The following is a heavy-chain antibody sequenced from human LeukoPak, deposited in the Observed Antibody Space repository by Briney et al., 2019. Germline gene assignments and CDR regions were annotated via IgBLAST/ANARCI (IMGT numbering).Heavy chain of an antibody. Sequence: SVKVSCKASGYTFTGYYMHWARQAPGQGLEWMGGIIPIFGTANYAQKFQGRVTITADESTSTAYMELSSLRSEDTAVYYCASLLVVIRSGAFDIWGQGTMVTVSS. J-gene: IGHJ3*02. V-gene: IGHV1-69*13. CDR3: ASLLVVIRSGAFDI. CDR1: GYTFTGYY. D-gene: IGHD3-22*01. CDR2: IIPIFGTA.